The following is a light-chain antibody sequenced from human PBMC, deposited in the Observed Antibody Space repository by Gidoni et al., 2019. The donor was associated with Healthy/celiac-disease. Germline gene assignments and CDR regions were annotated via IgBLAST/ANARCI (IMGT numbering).Light chain of an antibody. J-gene: IGLJ2*01. CDR3: SSYTSSALL. Sequence: QSALTQPASVSGSPGQSITISCTGTSSDVGGYHYVSWYHQHPGKAPKLMIYEVSNRPSGVSNRFSGSKSGNTASLTISGLQAEDEADYYCSSYTSSALLFGGGTKLTVL. V-gene: IGLV2-14*01. CDR1: SSDVGGYHY. CDR2: EVS.